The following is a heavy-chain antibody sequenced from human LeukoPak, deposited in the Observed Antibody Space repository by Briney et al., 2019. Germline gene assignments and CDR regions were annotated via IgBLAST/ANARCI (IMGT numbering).Heavy chain of an antibody. D-gene: IGHD1-26*01. J-gene: IGHJ4*02. V-gene: IGHV3-30*02. Sequence: GGSLRLSCAASGFTFSSYGMHWVRQAPGKGLEWVAFIRYDGSNKYYADSMKGRFTISRDNSKNTLYLQMNSLRAEDTAVDYCAKDRYSGSYLGQCYFDYWGQGTLVTVSS. CDR2: IRYDGSNK. CDR1: GFTFSSYG. CDR3: AKDRYSGSYLGQCYFDY.